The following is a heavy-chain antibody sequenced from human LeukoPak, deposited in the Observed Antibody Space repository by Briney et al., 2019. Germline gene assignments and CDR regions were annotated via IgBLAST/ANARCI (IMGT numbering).Heavy chain of an antibody. J-gene: IGHJ4*01. CDR3: ARDRVGGDLTGVSLY. D-gene: IGHD4-17*01. V-gene: IGHV1-18*01. Sequence: ASVKVSCKASGYPFDNFGLTWVRQAPGRGLEWMGWISAYNGNTYYAQKFRGRLTLTTETSTSTAYLELRSLKSDDTAVYYCARDRVGGDLTGVSLYWGEGGQVTLSS. CDR1: GYPFDNFG. CDR2: ISAYNGNT.